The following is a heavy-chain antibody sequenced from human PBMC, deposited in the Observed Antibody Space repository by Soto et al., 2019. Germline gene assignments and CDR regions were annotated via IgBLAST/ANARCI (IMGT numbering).Heavy chain of an antibody. CDR3: ATSPYDSSGYYLDGFDY. Sequence: ASVKVSCKVSGYTLTELSMHWVRQAPGKGLEWMGGFDPEDGETIYAQKFQGRVTMTEDTSTDTAYMELSSLRSEDTAVYYCATSPYDSSGYYLDGFDYWGQGTLVTVS. V-gene: IGHV1-24*01. J-gene: IGHJ4*02. CDR2: FDPEDGET. D-gene: IGHD3-22*01. CDR1: GYTLTELS.